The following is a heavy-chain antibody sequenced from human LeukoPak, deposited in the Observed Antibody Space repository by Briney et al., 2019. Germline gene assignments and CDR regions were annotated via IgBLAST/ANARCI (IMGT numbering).Heavy chain of an antibody. J-gene: IGHJ3*02. D-gene: IGHD2-2*01. CDR3: ASFCSSTSCYGVNDAFDI. V-gene: IGHV3-11*01. Sequence: GGSLRLSCAASGFTFSDYYMSWIRQAPGKGLEWVSYISSSGSTIYYADSEKGRFTISRDNAKNSLYLQMNSLRAEDTAVYYCASFCSSTSCYGVNDAFDIWGQGTMVTVSS. CDR1: GFTFSDYY. CDR2: ISSSGSTI.